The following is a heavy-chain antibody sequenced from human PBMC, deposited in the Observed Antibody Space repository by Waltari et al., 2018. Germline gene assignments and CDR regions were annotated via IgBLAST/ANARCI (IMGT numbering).Heavy chain of an antibody. CDR1: GFPFSSYA. J-gene: IGHJ5*02. CDR3: AKDALAAAGRRTLLLNWFDP. V-gene: IGHV3-23*01. Sequence: EVQLLESGGGLVQPGGSLRLSCAASGFPFSSYAMSWVRHAPGKGLVWVSAISGSGGSTYYADSVKGRFTISRDNSKNTLYLQMNSLRAEDTAVYYCAKDALAAAGRRTLLLNWFDPWGQGTLVTVSS. CDR2: ISGSGGST. D-gene: IGHD6-13*01.